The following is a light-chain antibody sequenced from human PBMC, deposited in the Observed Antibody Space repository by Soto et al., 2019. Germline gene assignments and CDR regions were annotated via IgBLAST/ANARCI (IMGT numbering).Light chain of an antibody. V-gene: IGKV4-1*01. J-gene: IGKJ1*01. Sequence: DIVMTQSPDSLAASLGERATISCRSSQSLLYSPSKENFLNWYQQKPGQPPRLLIYWASTRESGVPDRFSGSGSGTDFTLTISSLQAEDVAVYYCQQSYSTPTWTFGQGTKVDIK. CDR3: QQSYSTPTWT. CDR1: QSLLYSPSKENF. CDR2: WAS.